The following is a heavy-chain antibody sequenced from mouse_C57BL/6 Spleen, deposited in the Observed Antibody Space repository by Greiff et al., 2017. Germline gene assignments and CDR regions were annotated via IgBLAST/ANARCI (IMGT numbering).Heavy chain of an antibody. CDR1: GYSFTDYN. CDR2: INPNYGTN. CDR3: ARSGDYDEGYYFDY. Sequence: VQLQQSGPELVKPGASVKISCKASGYSFTDYNMNWVKQSNGKSLEWIGVINPNYGTNSYNQKFKGKATLTVDPSSSTAYMQLNSLTSEYSAVYYFARSGDYDEGYYFDYWGQGTTLTFSS. J-gene: IGHJ2*01. V-gene: IGHV1-39*01. D-gene: IGHD2-4*01.